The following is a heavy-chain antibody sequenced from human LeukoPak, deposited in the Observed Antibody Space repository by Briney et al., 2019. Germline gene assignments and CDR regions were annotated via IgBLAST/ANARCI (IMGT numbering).Heavy chain of an antibody. CDR3: AKDLIVGATADVFDI. CDR1: GFTFSSYA. J-gene: IGHJ3*02. D-gene: IGHD1-26*01. V-gene: IGHV3-23*01. CDR2: ISSSGSRT. Sequence: GGSLRLSCAASGFTFSSYAMSWVRQAPGKGLEWVSGISSSGSRTYYADSVKGRFTISRDNSKNTLYLQMNSLRAEDTAIYYCAKDLIVGATADVFDIWGQGTMVTVSS.